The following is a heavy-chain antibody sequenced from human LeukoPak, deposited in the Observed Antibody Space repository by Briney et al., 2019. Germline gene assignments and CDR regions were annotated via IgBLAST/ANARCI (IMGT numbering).Heavy chain of an antibody. CDR1: GYTFTSFG. V-gene: IGHV1-18*01. D-gene: IGHD3/OR15-3a*01. CDR3: ARDPSGLGDAFDI. Sequence: GASVKVSCKASGYTFTSFGITWVRQAPGRGLEWMGWISPYNGNTKYAQKLQGRVTMTTDTSTSAAYMEVRSLRSDGTAVYYCARDPSGLGDAFDIWGQGTMVTVSS. J-gene: IGHJ3*02. CDR2: ISPYNGNT.